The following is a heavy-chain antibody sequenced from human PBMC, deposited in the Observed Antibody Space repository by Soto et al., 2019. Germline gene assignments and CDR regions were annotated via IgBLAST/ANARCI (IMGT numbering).Heavy chain of an antibody. Sequence: GASVKVSCKASGGTFSSYAISWVRQAPGQGLEWMGGIIPIFGTANYAQKFQGRVTITADESTSTAHMELSSLRSEDTAVYYCAALGIRVVAATQDYYYYGMDVWGQGTTVTVSS. V-gene: IGHV1-69*13. CDR1: GGTFSSYA. CDR2: IIPIFGTA. D-gene: IGHD2-15*01. J-gene: IGHJ6*02. CDR3: AALGIRVVAATQDYYYYGMDV.